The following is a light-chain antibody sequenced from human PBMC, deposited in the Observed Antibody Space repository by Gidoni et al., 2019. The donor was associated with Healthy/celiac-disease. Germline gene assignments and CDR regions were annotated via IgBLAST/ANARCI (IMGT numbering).Light chain of an antibody. CDR1: QSVSSY. Sequence: EIVLTQSPATLSLSPGERATLSCRASQSVSSYLAWYQKQPGQAPRLLIYDASNRATGIPARFSGSVSGTDFPLTISSLEPEDFAVYYCQQRSNWLTFGGGTKVEIK. V-gene: IGKV3-11*01. CDR2: DAS. CDR3: QQRSNWLT. J-gene: IGKJ4*01.